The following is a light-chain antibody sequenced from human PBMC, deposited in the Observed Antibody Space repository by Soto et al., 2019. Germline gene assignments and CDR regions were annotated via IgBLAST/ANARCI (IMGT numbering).Light chain of an antibody. Sequence: QSALTQPRSVSGSPGQTVTISCTGTSSDVGGYNYVSWYQQHPGKAPKLIIYDVNRRPSGVPDRFSGSKSGNTASLTISGLQDEDEADYDCRSYERSYTYVFGTGTKVTGL. V-gene: IGLV2-11*01. CDR3: RSYERSYTYV. CDR2: DVN. CDR1: SSDVGGYNY. J-gene: IGLJ1*01.